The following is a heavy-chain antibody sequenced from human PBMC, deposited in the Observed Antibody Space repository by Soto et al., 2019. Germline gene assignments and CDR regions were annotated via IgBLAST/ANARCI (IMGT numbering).Heavy chain of an antibody. CDR3: VKDHPSLSI. CDR1: GYTFSDYT. CDR2: INVGKGHT. V-gene: IGHV1-3*05. Sequence: QVQLVQSGAEEKKPGASVKISCKASGYTFSDYTMHWVRQAPGQKFEWMGWINVGKGHTKYSQNFQGRFTITRNTSASTAYMELSSLSSEDTGVYYCVKDHPSLSIWGQGTLVTVSS. J-gene: IGHJ4*02. D-gene: IGHD6-6*01.